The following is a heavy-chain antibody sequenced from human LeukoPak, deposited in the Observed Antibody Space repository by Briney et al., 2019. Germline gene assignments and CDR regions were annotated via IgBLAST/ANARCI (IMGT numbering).Heavy chain of an antibody. V-gene: IGHV4-59*01. Sequence: SETLSLTCTVSGGSISSYYWSWIRQPPGKGLEWIGYIFYRGSTSYNPSLKSRLTISADSSKNQFSLRLSSVTAADTAVYYCARARNYYYYLDVWGQGTTVTVSS. CDR3: ARARNYYYYLDV. D-gene: IGHD1-14*01. CDR1: GGSISSYY. J-gene: IGHJ6*02. CDR2: IFYRGST.